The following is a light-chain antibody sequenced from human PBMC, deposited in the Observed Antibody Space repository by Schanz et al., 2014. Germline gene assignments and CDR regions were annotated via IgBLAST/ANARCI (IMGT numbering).Light chain of an antibody. V-gene: IGLV2-23*02. J-gene: IGLJ1*01. CDR1: SSDVGGYNF. CDR2: EVS. Sequence: QSALTQPASVSGSPGQSITISCTGTSSDVGGYNFVSWFQQHPAKAPKLMIYEVSKRPSGVSTRFSGSKSVNTASLTISGLQAEDEADYYCCSYAGSSTFKGNYVFGTGTKLTVL. CDR3: CSYAGSSTFKGNYV.